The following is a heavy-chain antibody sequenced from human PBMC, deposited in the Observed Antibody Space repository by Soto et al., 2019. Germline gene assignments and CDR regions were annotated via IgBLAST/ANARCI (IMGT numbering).Heavy chain of an antibody. CDR3: VKDFSGVHYDEVSGYKVKVDY. CDR1: GFTFSSYG. V-gene: IGHV3-33*06. D-gene: IGHD3-22*01. CDR2: IWYDGSNK. J-gene: IGHJ4*02. Sequence: GGSLRLSCAASGFTFSSYGMHWVRQAPGKGLERVAVIWYDGSNKYYADSVKGRFTISRDNSKNTLYLQMNSLRAEDTAVYYCVKDFSGVHYDEVSGYKVKVDYWGQGTLVTVSS.